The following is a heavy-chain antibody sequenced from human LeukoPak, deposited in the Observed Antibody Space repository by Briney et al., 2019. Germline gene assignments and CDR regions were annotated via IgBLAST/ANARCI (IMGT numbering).Heavy chain of an antibody. CDR2: ISSSGSTI. D-gene: IGHD1-1*01. CDR3: ARHWIETTKTYSYWFDP. V-gene: IGHV3-11*01. CDR1: GFTFSDYY. J-gene: IGHJ5*02. Sequence: GRSLRLSCAASGFTFSDYYMSWIRQAPGKGLEWVSYISSSGSTIYYADSVKGRFTISRDNAKNSLYLQMNSLRAEDTAVYYCARHWIETTKTYSYWFDPWGQGTLVTVSS.